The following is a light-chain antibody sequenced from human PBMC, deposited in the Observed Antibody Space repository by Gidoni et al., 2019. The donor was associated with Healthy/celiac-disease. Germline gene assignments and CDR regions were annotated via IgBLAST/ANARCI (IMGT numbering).Light chain of an antibody. Sequence: DIQMPQSTSSLSASVGDRVTITCQASQDISNYLNWYQHKPGKAPKLLIYDASNLETGVPSRFSGSGSGTDFTFTISSLQPEDIATYYCQQYDNLPRSTFGQGTKLEIK. J-gene: IGKJ2*01. CDR3: QQYDNLPRST. CDR2: DAS. CDR1: QDISNY. V-gene: IGKV1-33*01.